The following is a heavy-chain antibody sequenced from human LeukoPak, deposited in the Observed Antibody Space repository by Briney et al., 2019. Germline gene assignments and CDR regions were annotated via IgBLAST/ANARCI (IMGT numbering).Heavy chain of an antibody. CDR2: LYYDGST. V-gene: IGHV4-39*02. CDR3: ARRAGDWAVNWVDP. D-gene: IGHD2-21*02. CDR1: GGSITSTTYY. Sequence: SETLSLTCTVSGGSITSTTYYWAWFRQPPGKGLEWIGSLYYDGSTFYSPSLKSRVTISGDTAKNHLSLKLNSMTAADTAVYYCARRAGDWAVNWVDPWGQGILVTVSS. J-gene: IGHJ5*02.